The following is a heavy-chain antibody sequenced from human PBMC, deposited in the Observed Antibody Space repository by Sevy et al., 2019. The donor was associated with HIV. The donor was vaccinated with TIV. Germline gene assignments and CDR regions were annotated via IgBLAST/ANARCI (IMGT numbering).Heavy chain of an antibody. Sequence: GGSLRLSCAASGFTFSSYWMHWVRQAPGKGLVWVSRINSDGSKTSYADSVKGRFTISRDNAKNTLYLQMNSLRAEDTAVYYCARGRIRFGTAMAKGYYGMDVWGQGTTVTVSS. CDR2: INSDGSKT. CDR3: ARGRIRFGTAMAKGYYGMDV. J-gene: IGHJ6*02. V-gene: IGHV3-74*01. D-gene: IGHD5-18*01. CDR1: GFTFSSYW.